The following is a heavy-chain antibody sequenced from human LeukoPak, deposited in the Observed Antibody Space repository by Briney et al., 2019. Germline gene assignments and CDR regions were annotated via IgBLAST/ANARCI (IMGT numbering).Heavy chain of an antibody. V-gene: IGHV4-39*01. D-gene: IGHD2-2*01. CDR1: GGSISSSSYY. J-gene: IGHJ5*02. CDR2: IYYSGST. CDR3: ARARGEYCSSTSCYNWFDP. Sequence: SKTLSLTCTVSGGSISSSSYYWGWIRQPPGKGLEWIGSIYYSGSTYYNPSLKSRVTISVDTSKNQFSLKLSSVTAADTAVYYCARARGEYCSSTSCYNWFDPWGQGTLVTVSS.